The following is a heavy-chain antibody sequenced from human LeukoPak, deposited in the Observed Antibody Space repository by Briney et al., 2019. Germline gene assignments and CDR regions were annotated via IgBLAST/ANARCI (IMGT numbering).Heavy chain of an antibody. CDR1: GYTFTSYG. CDR3: ARRAAEWELLDR. D-gene: IGHD1-26*01. Sequence: ASVKASCKASGYTFTSYGISWVRQAPGQGLEWMGWISAYNGNTNYAQKLQGRVTMTTDTSTSTAYMELRSLRSDDTAMYYCARRAAEWELLDRWGQGTLVTVSS. J-gene: IGHJ5*02. V-gene: IGHV1-18*01. CDR2: ISAYNGNT.